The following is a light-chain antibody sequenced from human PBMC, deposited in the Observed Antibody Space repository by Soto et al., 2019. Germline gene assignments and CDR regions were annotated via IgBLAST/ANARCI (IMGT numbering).Light chain of an antibody. CDR3: SSYTTSSTPVV. J-gene: IGLJ2*01. Sequence: QSALTQPASVSGSPGQSITIYCTGTRSDVGAYNYVSWYQQHPGKAPKLMIYEVSNRPSGVSNRFSGSKSGNTASLTISGLQAEDEADYYCSSYTTSSTPVVFGGGTKVTVL. V-gene: IGLV2-14*01. CDR2: EVS. CDR1: RSDVGAYNY.